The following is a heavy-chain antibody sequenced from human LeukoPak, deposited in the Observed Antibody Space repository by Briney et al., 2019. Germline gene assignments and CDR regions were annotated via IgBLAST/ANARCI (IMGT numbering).Heavy chain of an antibody. Sequence: GGSLRLSCAASGFTFSSYSMNWVRQAPGKGLEWVSSISSSSSYIYYADSVKGRFTISRDNAKNSLYLQMNSLRAEDTAVYYCARVNYYDSSGYLARAFDIWGQGTMVTVSP. CDR2: ISSSSSYI. D-gene: IGHD3-22*01. CDR1: GFTFSSYS. J-gene: IGHJ3*02. CDR3: ARVNYYDSSGYLARAFDI. V-gene: IGHV3-21*01.